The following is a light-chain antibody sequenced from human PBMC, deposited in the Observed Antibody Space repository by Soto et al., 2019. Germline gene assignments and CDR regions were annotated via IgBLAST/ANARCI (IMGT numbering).Light chain of an antibody. Sequence: EIVLTQSPDTLYLSPGEGATLSCRASQRVNSSYLAWYQQKPGQAPRLIISGASDRATGVPARVSGSGSGTDFTLTIRRLEPEDFAVYYCQQYVNSPGTFGQGTKLQIK. CDR1: QRVNSSY. CDR2: GAS. CDR3: QQYVNSPGT. V-gene: IGKV3-20*01. J-gene: IGKJ2*02.